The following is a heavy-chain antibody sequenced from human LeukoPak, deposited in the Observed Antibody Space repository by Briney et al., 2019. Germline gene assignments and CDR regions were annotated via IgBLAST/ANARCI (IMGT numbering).Heavy chain of an antibody. V-gene: IGHV4-30-2*01. CDR1: GGSISSGGYY. CDR2: IYHSGST. Sequence: SETLSLTCTVSGGSISSGGYYWSWIRQPPGKGLEWIGYIYHSGSTYYNPSLKSRVTISVDRSKNQFSLKLSSVTAADTAVYYCARAIVVVPAATRNAFDIWGQGTMVTVSS. CDR3: ARAIVVVPAATRNAFDI. J-gene: IGHJ3*02. D-gene: IGHD2-2*01.